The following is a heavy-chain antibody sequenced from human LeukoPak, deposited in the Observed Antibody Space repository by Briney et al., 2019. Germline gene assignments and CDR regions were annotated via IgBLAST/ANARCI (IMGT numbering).Heavy chain of an antibody. CDR1: GYTFTSYG. Sequence: ASVKVFCKASGYTFTSYGISWVRQAPGQGLEWMGWIRAYNGNTNYAQKLQGRVTMTTDTSTGTAYMELRSLRSDDTAVYYCARDQYGSGSYSYNWFNPWGQGTLVTVSS. J-gene: IGHJ5*02. V-gene: IGHV1-18*01. CDR3: ARDQYGSGSYSYNWFNP. D-gene: IGHD3-10*01. CDR2: IRAYNGNT.